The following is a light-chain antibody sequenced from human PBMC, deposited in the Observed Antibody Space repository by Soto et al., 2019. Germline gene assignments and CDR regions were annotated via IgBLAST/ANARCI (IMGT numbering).Light chain of an antibody. CDR2: AAS. CDR1: QSISNY. V-gene: IGKV1-39*01. CDR3: QQSYSTPRT. J-gene: IGKJ1*01. Sequence: DIQMTQSPSSLSASVGDRVTITCRASQSISNYLNWYQQKPGKAPKLLMYAASSLQSGVPSRFSGRGSGTDFTLTISSLQPDDFATYYCQQSYSTPRTFGQGTKVEIK.